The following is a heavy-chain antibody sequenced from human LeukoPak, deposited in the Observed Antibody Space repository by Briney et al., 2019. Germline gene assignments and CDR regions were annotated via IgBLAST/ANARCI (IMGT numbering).Heavy chain of an antibody. J-gene: IGHJ3*02. CDR2: IYYSGST. D-gene: IGHD1-26*01. CDR1: GGSISSYY. Sequence: SETLSLTCTVSGGSISSYYWSWIRQPPGKGLEWIGYIYYSGSTNYNPSLKSRVTISVDTSKNQFSLKLSSVTAADTAVYYCARRDSGSYFDAFDIWGQGTMVTVSS. V-gene: IGHV4-59*08. CDR3: ARRDSGSYFDAFDI.